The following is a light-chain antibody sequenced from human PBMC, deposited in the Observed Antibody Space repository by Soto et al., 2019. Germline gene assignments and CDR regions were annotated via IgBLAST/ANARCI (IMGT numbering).Light chain of an antibody. Sequence: ILMTQSPATLSVSPGERATLSCRASQSASNNLAWYQQKPGQAHRLLIYDASTRATGIPARFSGSGSGTEFTLTISGLQSEDFAVYYSQHYNYWPPWTFGQGTKVEIK. J-gene: IGKJ1*01. CDR2: DAS. CDR1: QSASNN. V-gene: IGKV3-15*01. CDR3: QHYNYWPPWT.